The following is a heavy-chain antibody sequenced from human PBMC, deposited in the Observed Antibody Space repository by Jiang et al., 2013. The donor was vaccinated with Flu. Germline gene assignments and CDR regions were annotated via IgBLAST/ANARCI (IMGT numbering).Heavy chain of an antibody. Sequence: GAEVKKPGASVKVSCKASGYTFASHGINWVRQAPGHGLEWMGWISPYNGFTNYAQNLQGRVTMTTDTSTSTAYMELRSLRSDDTAVYFCARVSGGAPVYYFDYWGQGVLVTVSS. D-gene: IGHD2-8*02. J-gene: IGHJ4*02. CDR3: ARVSGGAPVYYFDY. V-gene: IGHV1-18*01. CDR2: ISPYNGFT. CDR1: GYTFASHG.